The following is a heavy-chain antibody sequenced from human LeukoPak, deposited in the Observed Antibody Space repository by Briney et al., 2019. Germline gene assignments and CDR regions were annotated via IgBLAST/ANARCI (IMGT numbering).Heavy chain of an antibody. D-gene: IGHD6-6*01. CDR3: AGSLVSSSWVDY. V-gene: IGHV4-38-2*02. CDR2: ISHSGST. J-gene: IGHJ4*02. Sequence: PSETLSLTCTVSGYSISSGYYWGWIRQPPGKGLEWIGSISHSGSTYYNPSLKSRVTISVDTSKNQFSLKLSSVTAADTAVYYCAGSLVSSSWVDYWGQGTLVTVSS. CDR1: GYSISSGYY.